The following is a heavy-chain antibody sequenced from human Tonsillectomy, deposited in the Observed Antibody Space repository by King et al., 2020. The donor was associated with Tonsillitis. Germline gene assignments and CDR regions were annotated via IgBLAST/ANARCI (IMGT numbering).Heavy chain of an antibody. CDR1: GFTFSRYG. D-gene: IGHD4-11*01. Sequence: VQLVESGGGVVQPGRSLRLSCAASGFTFSRYGMHWVRQAPGKGLEWVAVVSYDGSNKHHADSVKGRFTISRDNYKKTLFLQMNSLRAEDAGVYYCAKDLGADDLSNYVSRYYGLDVWGQGTTVTVSS. CDR3: AKDLGADDLSNYVSRYYGLDV. V-gene: IGHV3-30*18. CDR2: VSYDGSNK. J-gene: IGHJ6*02.